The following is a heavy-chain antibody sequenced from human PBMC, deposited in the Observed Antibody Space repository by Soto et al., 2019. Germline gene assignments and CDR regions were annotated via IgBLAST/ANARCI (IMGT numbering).Heavy chain of an antibody. CDR1: GYTFTYYS. CDR2: INTATGQT. D-gene: IGHD2-2*01. CDR3: ARAGNCTSTTCFSGWLDP. V-gene: IGHV1-3*04. Sequence: ASVKVSCKASGYTFTYYSMHWVRQAPGQRLEWMGWINTATGQTRDSQRFQDRVTLTSDTSANTAYMELSSLTYEDTAVYYCARAGNCTSTTCFSGWLDPWGQGTPVTVSS. J-gene: IGHJ5*02.